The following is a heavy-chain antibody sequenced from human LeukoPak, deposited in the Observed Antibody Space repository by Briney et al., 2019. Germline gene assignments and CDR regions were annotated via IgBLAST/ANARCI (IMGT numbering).Heavy chain of an antibody. CDR1: GFTFSNYW. J-gene: IGHJ4*02. CDR3: ASGVVFPHY. CDR2: IKQDGSEK. Sequence: PGGSLRLSCAASGFTFSNYWMSWVRQAPGKGLEWVANIKQDGSEKYYVDSAKGRFTISRDNSKNTLYLQMNSLRAEDTAVYYCASGVVFPHYWGQGTLVTVSS. D-gene: IGHD3-10*01. V-gene: IGHV3-7*01.